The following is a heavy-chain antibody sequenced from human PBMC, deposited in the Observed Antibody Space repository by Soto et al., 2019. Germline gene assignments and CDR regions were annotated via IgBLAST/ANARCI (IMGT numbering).Heavy chain of an antibody. Sequence: QVHLQESGPGLVKPSQTLSLTCTVSGGSIISGGYYWSWIRQHPGKGLEWIGYIYYNGSPYYNPSLKSRVTISLDTSKNQFSMNLRSETAADTAVYYCARGVRGYSGYDPPDYWGQGTLVTVSS. D-gene: IGHD5-12*01. V-gene: IGHV4-31*03. J-gene: IGHJ4*02. CDR3: ARGVRGYSGYDPPDY. CDR1: GGSIISGGYY. CDR2: IYYNGSP.